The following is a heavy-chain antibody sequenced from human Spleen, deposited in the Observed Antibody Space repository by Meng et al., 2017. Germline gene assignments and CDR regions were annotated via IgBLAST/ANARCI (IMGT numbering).Heavy chain of an antibody. V-gene: IGHV1-2*06. J-gene: IGHJ4*02. CDR2: IDPKSGDT. Sequence: QVQLVQSGAEVKKPGASVKVSCKPSGYNFPDYYIHWVRRAPGQGLEWMGRIDPKSGDTHYAQKFQGRVTMTGDTSIGTAYMELRGLTSDDTAMYYCARDEDISAAGKLFGDYWGQGTLVTVSS. CDR1: GYNFPDYY. D-gene: IGHD6-13*01. CDR3: ARDEDISAAGKLFGDY.